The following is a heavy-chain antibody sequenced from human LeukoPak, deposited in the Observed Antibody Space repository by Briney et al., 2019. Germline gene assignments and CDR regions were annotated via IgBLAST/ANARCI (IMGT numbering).Heavy chain of an antibody. D-gene: IGHD6-13*01. Sequence: ASVKVSCKVSGYTLTELSMHWVRQAPGKGLEWMGGFDPEDGETIYAQKFQGRVTMTTDTSTSTAYMELGSLRFDDTAVYYCARDVNSRWDDWGQGTLVTVSS. CDR1: GYTLTELS. J-gene: IGHJ4*02. CDR2: FDPEDGET. CDR3: ARDVNSRWDD. V-gene: IGHV1-24*01.